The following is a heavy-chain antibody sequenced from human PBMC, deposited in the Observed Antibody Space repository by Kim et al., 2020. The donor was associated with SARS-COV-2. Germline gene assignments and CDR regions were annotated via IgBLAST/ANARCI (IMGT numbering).Heavy chain of an antibody. CDR1: GGSISSGGYY. J-gene: IGHJ4*02. Sequence: SETLSLTCTVSGGSISSGGYYWSWIRQHPGKGLEWIGYIYYSGSTYYNPSLKSRVTISVDTSKNQFSLKLSSVTAADTAVYYCARGGYVWGSYRPGPDYWGQGTLVTVSS. D-gene: IGHD3-16*02. CDR3: ARGGYVWGSYRPGPDY. CDR2: IYYSGST. V-gene: IGHV4-31*03.